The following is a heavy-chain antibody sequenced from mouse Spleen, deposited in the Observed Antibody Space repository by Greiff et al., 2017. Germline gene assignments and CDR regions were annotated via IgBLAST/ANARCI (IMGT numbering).Heavy chain of an antibody. J-gene: IGHJ2*01. CDR2: INSDGGST. V-gene: IGHV5-6-3*01. CDR1: GFTFSSYG. Sequence: EVQLVESGGGLVQPGGSLKLSCAASGFTFSSYGMSWVRQTPDKRLELVATINSDGGSTYYQDSVKGRFTISRDNAKNTLYLQMSSLKSEDTAMYYCARGSTSYLYYFDYWGQGTTLTVSS. CDR3: ARGSTSYLYYFDY. D-gene: IGHD1-1*01.